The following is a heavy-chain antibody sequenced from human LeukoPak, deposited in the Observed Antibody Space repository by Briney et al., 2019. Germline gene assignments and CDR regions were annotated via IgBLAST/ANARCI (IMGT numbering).Heavy chain of an antibody. J-gene: IGHJ4*02. CDR2: IRHDGTNE. CDR1: GFSFSRNG. Sequence: GGSLRLSXAASGFSFSRNGFHWVRQAPGKGLEWVAVIRHDGTNEYYADSVKGRFSISRDNSKNTLYLQMNSLRAEDTAVYYCAKDKIYYDATGYPSWFFDYWGQGTLVAVSS. D-gene: IGHD3-16*01. CDR3: AKDKIYYDATGYPSWFFDY. V-gene: IGHV3-30*02.